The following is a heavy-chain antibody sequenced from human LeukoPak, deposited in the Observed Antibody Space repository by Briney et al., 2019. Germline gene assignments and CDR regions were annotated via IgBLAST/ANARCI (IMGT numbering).Heavy chain of an antibody. Sequence: GGSLRLSCVGTGFTFSIYTMNWVRQAPGKGLEWVSYMSTSGSISYADSVKGRFTISRDNAKNSLYLQMNSLRDEDTAVYYCARMIDYNYGYAFDYWGQGTLVTVSS. D-gene: IGHD5-18*01. J-gene: IGHJ4*02. CDR2: MSTSGSI. V-gene: IGHV3-48*02. CDR3: ARMIDYNYGYAFDY. CDR1: GFTFSIYT.